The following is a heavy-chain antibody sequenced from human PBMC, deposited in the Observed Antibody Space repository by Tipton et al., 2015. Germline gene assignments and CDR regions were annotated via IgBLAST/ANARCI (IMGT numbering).Heavy chain of an antibody. V-gene: IGHV5-51*01. CDR1: GYTFGHYW. D-gene: IGHD3-22*01. CDR2: IYPGDSDT. J-gene: IGHJ3*02. CDR3: ARHVSFYYDTHGYDALDI. Sequence: QLVQSGAEVRKPGESLKISCKGSGYTFGHYWIAWVRQMPGKGLEWMGLIYPGDSDTKYSPSFQGQVTISADKSISTAYLQWNSLKASDTAMYYCARHVSFYYDTHGYDALDIWAQGTMVTVSS.